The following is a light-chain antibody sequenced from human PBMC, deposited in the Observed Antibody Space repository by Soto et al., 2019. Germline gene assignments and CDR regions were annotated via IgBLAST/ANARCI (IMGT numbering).Light chain of an antibody. CDR1: QSISSW. V-gene: IGKV1-5*03. CDR3: QQYNSYHWT. CDR2: KAS. Sequence: DIQMTQYPSTLSASVGDRFTITCRASQSISSWLAWYQQKPGKAPKLLIYKASSLESGVPSRFSGSGSGTEFTLTISSLQPDDFATYYCQQYNSYHWTFGQGTKVDIK. J-gene: IGKJ1*01.